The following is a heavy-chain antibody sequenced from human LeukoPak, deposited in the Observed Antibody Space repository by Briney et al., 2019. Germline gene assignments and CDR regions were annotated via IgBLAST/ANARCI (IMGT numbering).Heavy chain of an antibody. CDR1: GASISTDY. J-gene: IGHJ5*02. D-gene: IGHD1-26*01. Sequence: SETPSLTCSVSGASISTDYWSWVRQPAGKGLEWIGRIYTGGTAKYNSSLKSRVTILVDRSKNQFSLKVTSVTAADTAVYYCARVIAGAAGFWHDPWGRGTLVTVSA. V-gene: IGHV4-4*07. CDR3: ARVIAGAAGFWHDP. CDR2: IYTGGTA.